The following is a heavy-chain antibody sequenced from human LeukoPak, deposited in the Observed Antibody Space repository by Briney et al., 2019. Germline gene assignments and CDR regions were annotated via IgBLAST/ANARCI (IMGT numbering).Heavy chain of an antibody. V-gene: IGHV4-30-4*01. Sequence: SETLSLTCTVSGGSISSGDYYWRWIRQPPGKGLEWIVYIYYSGSTYYNPSLKSRVTISVDTSKNQFSLKLSSVTAADTAVYYCPRAGTRGTTVAAEGFDPWGQGTLVTVSS. CDR3: PRAGTRGTTVAAEGFDP. J-gene: IGHJ5*02. D-gene: IGHD4-23*01. CDR2: IYYSGST. CDR1: GGSISSGDYY.